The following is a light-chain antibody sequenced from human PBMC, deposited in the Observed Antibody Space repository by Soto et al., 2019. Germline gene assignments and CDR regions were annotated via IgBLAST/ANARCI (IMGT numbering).Light chain of an antibody. CDR1: QSLLYSDGRTY. Sequence: DVVLTQTPRALSVTPGQPASISCKSSQSLLYSDGRTYVYWYLQKPGQPPQLLIHEVSNRFSGVPDGLGGSGSGTDFTLKISRVEAEDVGVYYGMQCIRVPITFGGGTNVEIK. V-gene: IGKV2D-29*01. CDR2: EVS. J-gene: IGKJ4*01. CDR3: MQCIRVPIT.